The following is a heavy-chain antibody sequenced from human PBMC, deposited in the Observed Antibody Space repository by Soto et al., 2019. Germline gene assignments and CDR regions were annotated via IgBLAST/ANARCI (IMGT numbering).Heavy chain of an antibody. Sequence: SETLSLTCTVSGGSISSYYWSWIRQPPGKGLEWIGYIYYSGSTNYNPSLKSRVTISVDTSKNQFSLKLSSVTAADTAVYYCARVYGITIFGVARDAFDIWGQGTMVTVSS. J-gene: IGHJ3*02. V-gene: IGHV4-59*01. CDR3: ARVYGITIFGVARDAFDI. CDR2: IYYSGST. D-gene: IGHD3-3*01. CDR1: GGSISSYY.